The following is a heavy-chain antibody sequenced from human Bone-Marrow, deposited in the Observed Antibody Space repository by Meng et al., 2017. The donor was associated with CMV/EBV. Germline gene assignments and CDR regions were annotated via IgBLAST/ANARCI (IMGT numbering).Heavy chain of an antibody. CDR3: ARVWGYGMDV. Sequence: SETLSLTCAVYGGFFSGYYWSWIRQPPGKGLEWIGEINHSGSTNYNPSLKSRVTISVDKSKNQFSLKLSSVTAADTAVYYCARVWGYGMDVWGQGTTVTVSS. CDR1: GGFFSGYY. J-gene: IGHJ6*01. D-gene: IGHD3-16*01. CDR2: INHSGST. V-gene: IGHV4-34*01.